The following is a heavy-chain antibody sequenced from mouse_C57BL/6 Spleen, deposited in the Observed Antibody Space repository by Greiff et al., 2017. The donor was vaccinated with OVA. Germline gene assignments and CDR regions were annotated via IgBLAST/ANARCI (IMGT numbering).Heavy chain of an antibody. Sequence: VKLMESGPELVKPGASVKLSCKASGYTFTSYDINWVKQRPGQGLEWIGWIYPRDGSTKYNEKFKGKATLTVDTSSSTAYMELHSLTSEDSAVYFCARGEDYYGSSYVGYFDYWGQGTTLTVSS. CDR2: IYPRDGST. CDR1: GYTFTSYD. J-gene: IGHJ2*01. V-gene: IGHV1-85*01. CDR3: ARGEDYYGSSYVGYFDY. D-gene: IGHD1-1*01.